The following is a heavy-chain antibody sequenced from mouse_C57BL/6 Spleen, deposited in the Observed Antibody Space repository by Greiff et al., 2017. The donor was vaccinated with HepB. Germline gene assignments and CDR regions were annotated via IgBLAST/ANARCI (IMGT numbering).Heavy chain of an antibody. J-gene: IGHJ1*03. D-gene: IGHD1-1*01. Sequence: EVKLVESGGDLVKPGGSLKLSCAASGFTFSSYGMSWVRQTPDKRLEWVATISSGGSYTYYPDSVKGRFTISRDNAKNTLYLQMSSLKSEDTAMYYCAREKLLRYFDVWGTGTTVTVSS. V-gene: IGHV5-6*01. CDR3: AREKLLRYFDV. CDR1: GFTFSSYG. CDR2: ISSGGSYT.